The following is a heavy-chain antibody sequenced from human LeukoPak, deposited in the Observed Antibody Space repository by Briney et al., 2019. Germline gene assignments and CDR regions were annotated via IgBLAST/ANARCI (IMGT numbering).Heavy chain of an antibody. D-gene: IGHD3-3*01. CDR1: GYSISSAYY. V-gene: IGHV4-38-2*02. CDR3: ARGIRNFWSGYYHFDY. Sequence: KPSETLSLTCTVSGYSISSAYYWGWIRQPPGKGLEWIGTIYHSGSTYYNPSLKSRVTISVDASKNQFSLKLSSVTAADTAVYYCARGIRNFWSGYYHFDYWGQGTLVTVSS. J-gene: IGHJ4*02. CDR2: IYHSGST.